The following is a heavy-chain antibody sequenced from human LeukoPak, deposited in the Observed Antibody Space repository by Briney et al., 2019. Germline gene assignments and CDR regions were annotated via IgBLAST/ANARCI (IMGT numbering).Heavy chain of an antibody. V-gene: IGHV3-64D*06. D-gene: IGHD3-10*01. CDR3: VKDSSSGSYFDY. CDR2: ISSNGGST. J-gene: IGHJ4*02. CDR1: GLTFSRYA. Sequence: GGSLRLSCSASGLTFSRYAMHWGRQAPGKGLEYVSAISSNGGSTYYADSVKGRFTISRDNSRNTLHLQMSSLRVEDTAVYYCVKDSSSGSYFDYWGQGTLVTVSS.